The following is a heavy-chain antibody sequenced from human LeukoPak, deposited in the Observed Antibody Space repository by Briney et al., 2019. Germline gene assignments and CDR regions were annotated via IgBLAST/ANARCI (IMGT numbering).Heavy chain of an antibody. D-gene: IGHD2-2*02. J-gene: IGHJ4*02. V-gene: IGHV3-23*01. CDR3: AKVDIVVVPAAIPKAGFDY. CDR2: ISGSGGST. Sequence: GGSLRLSCAASGFTFSSFAMSWVRQAPGKGLEWVSAISGSGGSTYYADSVKGRFTISRDNSKNTLYLQMNSLRAEDTAVYYCAKVDIVVVPAAIPKAGFDYWGQGTLVTVSS. CDR1: GFTFSSFA.